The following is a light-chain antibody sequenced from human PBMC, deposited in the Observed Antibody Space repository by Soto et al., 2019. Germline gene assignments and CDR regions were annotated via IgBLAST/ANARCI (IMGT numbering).Light chain of an antibody. CDR3: SSYSISTAYL. Sequence: QSVLTQPASVSGSPGQWITISCTGTSSDVGGYDYVSWYQLHPGKAPKLMVFEVSNRPSGVSYRFSGSKSGNTASLTISGLQAEDEADYFCSSYSISTAYLFGTGTKVT. V-gene: IGLV2-14*01. CDR1: SSDVGGYDY. CDR2: EVS. J-gene: IGLJ1*01.